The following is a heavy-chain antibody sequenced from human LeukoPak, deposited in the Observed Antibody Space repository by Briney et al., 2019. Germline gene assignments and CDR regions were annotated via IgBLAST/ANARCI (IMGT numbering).Heavy chain of an antibody. CDR2: IKEDGSEK. J-gene: IGHJ3*01. D-gene: IGHD2-15*01. Sequence: SGGSLRLSCVASGFTFSNYWMSWVRQAPGKGLEWVANIKEDGSEKHYVDSVKGRFTISRDNAKNSLYLQMNSLRAEDTAVYYCARGGYCSGPTCYSFWYWGQGAMVTVSS. CDR1: GFTFSNYW. CDR3: ARGGYCSGPTCYSFWY. V-gene: IGHV3-7*04.